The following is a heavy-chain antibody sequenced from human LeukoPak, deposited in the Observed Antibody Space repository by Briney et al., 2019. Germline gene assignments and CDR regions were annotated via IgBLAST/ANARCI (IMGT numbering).Heavy chain of an antibody. CDR1: GGSISSYY. J-gene: IGHJ3*02. CDR2: IYYSGST. CDR3: ARSEYSSGWYSAFDI. V-gene: IGHV4-59*08. Sequence: SETLSLTCTVSGGSISSYYWSWIRQPPGKGLEWIGYIYYSGSTNYNPSLKSRVTISVDTSKNQFSLKLSSVTAADTAVYYCARSEYSSGWYSAFDIWGQGTMVTVSS. D-gene: IGHD6-19*01.